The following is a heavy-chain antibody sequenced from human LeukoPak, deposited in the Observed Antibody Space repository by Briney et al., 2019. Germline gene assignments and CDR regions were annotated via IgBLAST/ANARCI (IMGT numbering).Heavy chain of an antibody. Sequence: PGGSLRLSCVASGFTFSSYTMNWVRQAPGKGLEWVSSISTGSSYIYYADSVKGRFTISRDNAKNSLYLQMNSLRAEDTAVYYCARGYRSFDYWGQGTLVTVSS. CDR1: GFTFSSYT. D-gene: IGHD1-14*01. CDR3: ARGYRSFDY. V-gene: IGHV3-21*06. J-gene: IGHJ4*02. CDR2: ISTGSSYI.